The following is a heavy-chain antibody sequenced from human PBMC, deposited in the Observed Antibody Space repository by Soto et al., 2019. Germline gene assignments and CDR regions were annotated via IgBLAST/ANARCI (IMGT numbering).Heavy chain of an antibody. Sequence: EVQLLESGGGLVQPGGSLRLSCAGSGFTFINYAMNWVRQAPGKGLEWVSSISGGGDATFFADSVRGRFTISRDNSKNTVTLQINSLGVDDTAVYYCARKILGSTSRPNYWYFELWGQGTLVTVSS. V-gene: IGHV3-23*01. CDR2: ISGGGDAT. CDR1: GFTFINYA. J-gene: IGHJ2*01. CDR3: ARKILGSTSRPNYWYFEL. D-gene: IGHD2-2*01.